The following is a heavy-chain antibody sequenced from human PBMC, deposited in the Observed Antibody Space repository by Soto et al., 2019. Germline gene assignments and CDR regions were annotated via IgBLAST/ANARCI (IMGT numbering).Heavy chain of an antibody. CDR3: ARATVTYYYYMDV. Sequence: GASVKVSCKASGYTFTGYYMHWVRQAPGQGLEWMGWINPNSGGTNYAQKFQGWVTMTRDTSISTAYMELSRLRSDDTAVYYCARATVTYYYYMDVWGKGTTVTVSS. J-gene: IGHJ6*03. V-gene: IGHV1-2*04. CDR2: INPNSGGT. CDR1: GYTFTGYY. D-gene: IGHD4-4*01.